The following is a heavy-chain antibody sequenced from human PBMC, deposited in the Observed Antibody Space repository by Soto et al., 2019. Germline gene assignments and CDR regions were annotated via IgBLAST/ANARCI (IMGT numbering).Heavy chain of an antibody. CDR2: IYYSGST. J-gene: IGHJ4*02. CDR3: ARSDYGSGSYGMIDY. D-gene: IGHD3-10*01. Sequence: SETLSLTCTVSGGSISSYYWSWIRQPPGKGLEWIGYIYYSGSTNYNPSLKSRVTISVDTSKNQFSLKLSSVTAADTAVYYCARSDYGSGSYGMIDYWGQGTLVTVS. V-gene: IGHV4-59*01. CDR1: GGSISSYY.